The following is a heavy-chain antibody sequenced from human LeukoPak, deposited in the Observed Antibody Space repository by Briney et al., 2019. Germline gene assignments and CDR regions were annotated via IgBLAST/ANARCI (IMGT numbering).Heavy chain of an antibody. J-gene: IGHJ4*02. V-gene: IGHV3-53*01. Sequence: GGSLRLSCAASGFTVSSNYMSWVRQAPGKGLEWVSVIYSGGSTYYADSVKGRFTISRDNSKNTLYLQMNSLRAEDTAVYYCARVGTIFGVVSAFDYWGQGTLVTVSS. CDR3: ARVGTIFGVVSAFDY. CDR2: IYSGGST. D-gene: IGHD3-3*01. CDR1: GFTVSSNY.